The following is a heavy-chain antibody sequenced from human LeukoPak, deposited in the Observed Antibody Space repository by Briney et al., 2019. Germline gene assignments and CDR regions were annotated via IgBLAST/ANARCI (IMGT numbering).Heavy chain of an antibody. CDR1: GYTFTDYY. V-gene: IGHV1-2*02. Sequence: ASVKVSCTTSGYTFTDYYMHWVRQAPGQGLEYMGWINPSSGGTDYAQKFQGRVTMTRDSSISTAYMELSSLRSDDTAMYYCARVLPGDGYSYGYWGQGTLVTVSS. CDR2: INPSSGGT. J-gene: IGHJ4*02. D-gene: IGHD5-18*01. CDR3: ARVLPGDGYSYGY.